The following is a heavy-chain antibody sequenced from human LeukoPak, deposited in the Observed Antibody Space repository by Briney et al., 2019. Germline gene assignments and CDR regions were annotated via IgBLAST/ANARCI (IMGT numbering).Heavy chain of an antibody. V-gene: IGHV3-23*01. Sequence: GGSLRLSCAASGFTFSSYGMSWVRQAPGKGLEWVSAISGSGGSTYYADSVKGRFTISRDNSKNTLYLQMNSLRAEDTAVYYCAKDGGYYYGSGSYYRAFEYWGQGTLVTVSS. D-gene: IGHD3-10*01. CDR3: AKDGGYYYGSGSYYRAFEY. J-gene: IGHJ4*02. CDR2: ISGSGGST. CDR1: GFTFSSYG.